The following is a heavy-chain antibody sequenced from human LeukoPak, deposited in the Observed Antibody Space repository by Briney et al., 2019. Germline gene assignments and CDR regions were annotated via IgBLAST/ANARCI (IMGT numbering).Heavy chain of an antibody. CDR1: LGSLSSSIYY. CDR2: IYYSGST. V-gene: IGHV4-39*01. J-gene: IGHJ4*02. Sequence: SETLSLTSTLSLGSLSSSIYYSGWVRQPPRRWMEWLGCIYYSGSTYYNPSRKTRVTLSVDTSKNQFSLKLSSVTAEDTAVYYFARAVGWYMGAIDYGGQGTLVTVS. CDR3: ARAVGWYMGAIDY. D-gene: IGHD6-19*01.